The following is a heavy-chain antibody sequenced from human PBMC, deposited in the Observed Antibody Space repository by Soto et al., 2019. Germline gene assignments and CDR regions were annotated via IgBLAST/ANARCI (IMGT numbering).Heavy chain of an antibody. CDR3: ASAMVRETYYYYGMDV. CDR1: GGSISSGDYY. J-gene: IGHJ6*02. Sequence: PSETLSLTCTVSGGSISSGDYYWSWIRQPPGKGLEWIGYIYYSGSTYYNPSLKSRVTISVDTSKNQFSLKLSSVTAADTAVYYCASAMVRETYYYYGMDVWGQGTTVTVSS. D-gene: IGHD3-10*01. V-gene: IGHV4-30-4*01. CDR2: IYYSGST.